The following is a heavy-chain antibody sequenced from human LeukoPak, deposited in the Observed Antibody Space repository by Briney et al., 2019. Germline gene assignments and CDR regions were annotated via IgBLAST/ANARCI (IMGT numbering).Heavy chain of an antibody. CDR2: IYTSGST. CDR3: ARDRPHLRITPFWFDP. D-gene: IGHD3-10*01. CDR1: GGSISSGSYY. Sequence: SQTLSLTCTVSGGSISSGSYYWSWIRQPAGKGLEWIGRIYTSGSTNYNPSLKSRVSISVDTSKNQFSLKLSSVTAADTAVYYCARDRPHLRITPFWFDPWGQGTLVTVSS. J-gene: IGHJ5*02. V-gene: IGHV4-61*02.